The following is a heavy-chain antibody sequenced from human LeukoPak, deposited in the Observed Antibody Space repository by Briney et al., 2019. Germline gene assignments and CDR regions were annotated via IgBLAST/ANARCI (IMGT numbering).Heavy chain of an antibody. CDR1: GGTFSSYA. CDR2: ISAYNGNT. Sequence: SVKVSCKASGGTFSSYAISWVRQAPGQGLEWMGWISAYNGNTNYAQKFQGRVTITADESTSTAYMELSSLRSEDTAVYYCARGGRITMVRGTWFDPWGQGTLVTVSS. D-gene: IGHD3-10*01. CDR3: ARGGRITMVRGTWFDP. V-gene: IGHV1-69*01. J-gene: IGHJ5*02.